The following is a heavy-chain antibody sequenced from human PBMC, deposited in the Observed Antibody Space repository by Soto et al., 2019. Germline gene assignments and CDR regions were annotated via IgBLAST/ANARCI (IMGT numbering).Heavy chain of an antibody. CDR1: GFIVSSNQ. CDR3: VRGPSDHKLRLVEWPYGDY. J-gene: IGHJ4*02. D-gene: IGHD3-3*01. CDR2: IYSGHIT. V-gene: IGHV3-53*01. Sequence: EVQLVESGGGLIQPGGSLRLSCVASGFIVSSNQMSWVRQAPGKGLEWVSVIYSGHITYYADSVEGRFTISSDASKNTLYLQMHSLRVEDTAVYYCVRGPSDHKLRLVEWPYGDYWGQGALVTVSS.